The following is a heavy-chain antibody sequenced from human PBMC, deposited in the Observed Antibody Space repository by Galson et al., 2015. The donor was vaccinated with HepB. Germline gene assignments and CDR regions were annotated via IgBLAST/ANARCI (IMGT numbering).Heavy chain of an antibody. CDR1: GDSVSSASAA. V-gene: IGHV6-1*01. Sequence: CAISGDSVSSASAAWHWIRQSPSRGLEWLGKTYYRSKWSTNYAMSVKSRISINADTSKNQFSLQLKSVTPEDTAVYYCARGLEDWEPTLDYWGQGTLVTVSS. CDR2: TYYRSKWST. D-gene: IGHD3/OR15-3a*01. J-gene: IGHJ4*02. CDR3: ARGLEDWEPTLDY.